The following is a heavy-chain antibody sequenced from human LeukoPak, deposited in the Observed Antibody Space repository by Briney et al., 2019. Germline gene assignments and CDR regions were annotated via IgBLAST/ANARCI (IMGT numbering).Heavy chain of an antibody. CDR2: IYHSGST. CDR3: ARGYCSGGSCYSSYYYSYMDV. J-gene: IGHJ6*03. D-gene: IGHD2-15*01. CDR1: GYSISSGYY. V-gene: IGHV4-38-2*02. Sequence: SETLSLTCTVSGYSISSGYYWGWIRQPPGKGLEWIGSIYHSGSTYYNPSLKSRVTISVDTSKNQFSLKLSSVTAADTAVYYCARGYCSGGSCYSSYYYSYMDVWAKGPRSPSP.